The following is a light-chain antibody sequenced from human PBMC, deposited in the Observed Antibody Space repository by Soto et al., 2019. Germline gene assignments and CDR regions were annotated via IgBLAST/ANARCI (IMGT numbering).Light chain of an antibody. CDR2: DVS. V-gene: IGLV2-14*03. J-gene: IGLJ3*02. Sequence: QSALAQPASVSGSPGQSITISCTGTSSDVGGYNYVSWYQHHPGKAPKLMIYDVSNRPSGVSNRFSGSKSGNTASLTISGLQAEDDADYYCSSYTSNTTPVFGGGTKLTVL. CDR3: SSYTSNTTPV. CDR1: SSDVGGYNY.